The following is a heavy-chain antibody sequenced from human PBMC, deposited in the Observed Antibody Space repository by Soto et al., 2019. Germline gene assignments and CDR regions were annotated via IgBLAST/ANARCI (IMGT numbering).Heavy chain of an antibody. CDR2: INNDGIRT. D-gene: IGHD3-9*01. CDR1: GFTFSSYW. Sequence: EVQLVESGGGLVQPGGSLRLSCAASGFTFSSYWMHWVRQAPGQGLVWVSRINNDGIRTSYADSVKGRFTISRDNAKNTLYLQMNTLRAEDTAVYYCTRRDWLLPFDYWGQVILVTVSS. V-gene: IGHV3-74*01. J-gene: IGHJ4*02. CDR3: TRRDWLLPFDY.